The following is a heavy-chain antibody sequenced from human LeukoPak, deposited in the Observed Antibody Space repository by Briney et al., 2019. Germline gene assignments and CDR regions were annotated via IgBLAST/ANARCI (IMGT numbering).Heavy chain of an antibody. Sequence: ASVKVSCKASGYTFTNYGISWVRQAPGQGLEWMGWISAYNGNTNYAQKLQGRVTMTTDTSTSTAYMELRSLRSDDTAVYYCARISTTKDDFDYWGQGTLVTVSS. J-gene: IGHJ4*02. CDR3: ARISTTKDDFDY. D-gene: IGHD4-11*01. CDR2: ISAYNGNT. CDR1: GYTFTNYG. V-gene: IGHV1-18*04.